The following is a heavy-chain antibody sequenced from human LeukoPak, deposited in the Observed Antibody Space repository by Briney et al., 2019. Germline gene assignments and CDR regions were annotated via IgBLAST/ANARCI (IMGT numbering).Heavy chain of an antibody. V-gene: IGHV5-10-1*01. CDR1: GYSFPSYW. CDR3: ARTYYDILTGYSLSDY. J-gene: IGHJ4*02. CDR2: IDPSDSYT. Sequence: GESLKISCKGSGYSFPSYWITWVRQMPGKGLEWMGSIDPSDSYTNYSPSFQGHVTISADKSISTANLQWSSLMASDTAMYYCARTYYDILTGYSLSDYWGQGTLVTVSS. D-gene: IGHD3-9*01.